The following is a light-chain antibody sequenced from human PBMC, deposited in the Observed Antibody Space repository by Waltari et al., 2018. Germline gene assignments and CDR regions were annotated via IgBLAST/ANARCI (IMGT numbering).Light chain of an antibody. Sequence: EIVMTQSPATLSVSPGERATLPCRASQSVSSNFAWYQQKPGQAPRLLIYGVYIRATGIPARFSGSGSGTEFTLTISILQSEDFAVYYCQQYNNWPPLTFGGGTKVEIK. J-gene: IGKJ4*01. V-gene: IGKV3D-15*03. CDR1: QSVSSN. CDR3: QQYNNWPPLT. CDR2: GVY.